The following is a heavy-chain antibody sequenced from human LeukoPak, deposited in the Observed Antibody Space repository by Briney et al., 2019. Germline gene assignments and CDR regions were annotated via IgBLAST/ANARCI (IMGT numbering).Heavy chain of an antibody. CDR3: ATQTNSGTSTGLDY. J-gene: IGHJ4*02. CDR1: GGTFSSYA. CDR2: IIPIFGTA. D-gene: IGHD1-26*01. V-gene: IGHV1-69*13. Sequence: SVKVSCKASGGTFSSYAISWVRQAPGQGLEWMGGIIPIFGTANYAQKFQGRVTITADESTSTAYMELSSLRSEDTAVYYCATQTNSGTSTGLDYWGQGTLVTVSS.